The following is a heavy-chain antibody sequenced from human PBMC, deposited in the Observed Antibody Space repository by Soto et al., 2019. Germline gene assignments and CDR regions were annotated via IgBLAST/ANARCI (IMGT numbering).Heavy chain of an antibody. CDR2: IKQDGSEK. V-gene: IGHV3-7*03. J-gene: IGHJ4*02. CDR1: GFTFTRYW. Sequence: LRLSCAASGFTFTRYWMSWVRQAPGKGLEWVANIKQDGSEKYYVDSVKGRFTISRDNAKNSLYLQMNSLRVEDTAVYYCARSPYFFRGPLDYWGRGTLVTVSS. D-gene: IGHD3-9*01. CDR3: ARSPYFFRGPLDY.